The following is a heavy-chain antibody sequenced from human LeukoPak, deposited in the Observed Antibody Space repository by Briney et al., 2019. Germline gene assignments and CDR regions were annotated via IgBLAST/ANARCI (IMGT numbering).Heavy chain of an antibody. CDR3: ARGGYDYVWGSYRYIDY. CDR2: IYYSGST. V-gene: IGHV4-30-4*01. J-gene: IGHJ4*02. CDR1: GGSLSSGGYY. Sequence: PSQTPSLTYTVSGGSLSSGGYYWSWIRQPPGTGLEWIGYIYYSGSTYYNPSLKSRVTISVDTSKNQFSLKLSSVTAADTAVYYCARGGYDYVWGSYRYIDYWGQGTLVTVSS. D-gene: IGHD3-16*02.